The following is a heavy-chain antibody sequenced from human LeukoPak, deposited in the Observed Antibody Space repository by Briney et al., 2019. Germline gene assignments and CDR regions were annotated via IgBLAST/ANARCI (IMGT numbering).Heavy chain of an antibody. Sequence: PGRSLRLSCTASGFTFGDYGMSWVRQAPGEGLEWVGFIRSKPYGGTTEYAASVKGRFTISRDDSESIAYLQMNSLKTEDTAVYYCTRGDYYDSRGYYLLFDYWGQGNPVNVSS. J-gene: IGHJ4*02. D-gene: IGHD3-22*01. CDR1: GFTFGDYG. CDR2: IRSKPYGGTT. CDR3: TRGDYYDSRGYYLLFDY. V-gene: IGHV3-49*04.